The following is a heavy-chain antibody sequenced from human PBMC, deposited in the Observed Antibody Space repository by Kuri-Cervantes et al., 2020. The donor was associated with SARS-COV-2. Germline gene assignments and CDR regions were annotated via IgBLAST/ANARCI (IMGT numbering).Heavy chain of an antibody. D-gene: IGHD6-19*01. CDR1: GFTFSSYS. CDR2: IKSKAYDETR. Sequence: GESLKISCAASGFTFSSYSMNWVRQAPGKGLEGIGSIKSKAYDETRDYAGPVKGRFTISRDDSTNTLYLQMNSLKIEDTAMYYFTTGSIRGQWLVPRRHYAFDFWGQGTMVTVSS. CDR3: TTGSIRGQWLVPRRHYAFDF. J-gene: IGHJ3*01. V-gene: IGHV3-15*01.